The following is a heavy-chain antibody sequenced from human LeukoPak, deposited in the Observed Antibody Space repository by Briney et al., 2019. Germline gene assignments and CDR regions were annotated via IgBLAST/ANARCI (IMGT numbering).Heavy chain of an antibody. V-gene: IGHV3-30*18. D-gene: IGHD1-26*01. Sequence: GGSLRLSCAASGFTFSSYGMHWVRQAPGKGLEWVAVISYDGSNKYYADSVKGRFTISRDNSKNTLYLQMNSLRAEDTAVYYCAKDATLIWRLKIVGATIGAFDIWGQGSMVTVSS. J-gene: IGHJ3*02. CDR3: AKDATLIWRLKIVGATIGAFDI. CDR1: GFTFSSYG. CDR2: ISYDGSNK.